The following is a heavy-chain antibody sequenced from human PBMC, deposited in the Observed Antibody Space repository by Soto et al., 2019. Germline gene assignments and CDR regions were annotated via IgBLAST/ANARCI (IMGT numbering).Heavy chain of an antibody. Sequence: PGGSLRLSCAASGFTFSTYWMHWVRQAPGKGLVWVSRINSDGSTTSYADSVKGRFTISRDNAKNTLYLQMSSLRAEDTAVYYCARAPYPVFDCWGRGTLVTVPQ. V-gene: IGHV3-74*01. CDR3: ARAPYPVFDC. J-gene: IGHJ4*02. CDR2: INSDGSTT. CDR1: GFTFSTYW.